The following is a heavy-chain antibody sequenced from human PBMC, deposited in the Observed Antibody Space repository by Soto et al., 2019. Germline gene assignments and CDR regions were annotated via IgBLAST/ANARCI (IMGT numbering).Heavy chain of an antibody. D-gene: IGHD6-13*01. V-gene: IGHV4-4*02. Sequence: SETLSLTCAVSGGSISSSNWWSWVRQPPGKGLEWIGEIYHSGSTNYNPSLKSRVTISVDKSKNQFSLKLSSVTAADTAVYYCARGNSSSWYAYYYYYRMDVWGQGTTVTVSS. CDR2: IYHSGST. CDR3: ARGNSSSWYAYYYYYRMDV. J-gene: IGHJ6*02. CDR1: GGSISSSNW.